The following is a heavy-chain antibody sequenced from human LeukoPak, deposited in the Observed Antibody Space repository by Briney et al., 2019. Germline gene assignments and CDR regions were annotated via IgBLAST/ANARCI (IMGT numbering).Heavy chain of an antibody. CDR2: ISAYNGNT. CDR3: ARGAMVRGVTGMDV. CDR1: GYTFTSYG. V-gene: IGHV1-18*04. J-gene: IGHJ6*04. Sequence: ASVKISCKASGYTFTSYGISWVRQAPGQGLEWMGWISAYNGNTNYAQKLQGRVTMTTDTSTSTAYMELRSLRSDDTAVYYCARGAMVRGVTGMDVWGKGTTVTVSS. D-gene: IGHD3-10*01.